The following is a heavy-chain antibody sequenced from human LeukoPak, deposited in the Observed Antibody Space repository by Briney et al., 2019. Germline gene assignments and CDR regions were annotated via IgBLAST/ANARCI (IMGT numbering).Heavy chain of an antibody. V-gene: IGHV4-59*11. CDR3: ARESVAARRFDY. D-gene: IGHD6-6*01. CDR2: IYYSGST. Sequence: SETLSLTCTVSGGSIISPYWSGFGHPQGRELVWIGYIYYSGSTNYNPSLKSRVTISVDTSKNQFSLKLSSVTAADTAVYYCARESVAARRFDYRGQGTLVTVSS. CDR1: GGSIISPY. J-gene: IGHJ4*02.